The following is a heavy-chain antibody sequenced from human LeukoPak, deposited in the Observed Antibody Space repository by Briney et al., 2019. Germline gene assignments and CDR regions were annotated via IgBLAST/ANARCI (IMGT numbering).Heavy chain of an antibody. Sequence: GGSLRLSCAASGFTVNSNYMSWVRQAPGKGLEWVSVIYSGGSTYYADPVKGRFTISRDNSKYTPYLQMNSLRAEDTAVYYCARDSGWGAFDIRGQGTMVTVSS. V-gene: IGHV3-53*01. D-gene: IGHD6-19*01. J-gene: IGHJ3*02. CDR3: ARDSGWGAFDI. CDR2: IYSGGST. CDR1: GFTVNSNY.